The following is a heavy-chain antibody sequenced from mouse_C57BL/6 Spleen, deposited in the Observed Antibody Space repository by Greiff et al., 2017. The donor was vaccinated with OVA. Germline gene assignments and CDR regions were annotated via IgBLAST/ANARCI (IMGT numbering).Heavy chain of an antibody. J-gene: IGHJ4*01. CDR2: FYPGSGSI. D-gene: IGHD1-1*01. Sequence: VQLQQSGAELVKPGASVKLSCKASGYTFTEYTIHWVKQRSGQGLEWIGWFYPGSGSIKYNEKFKDKATLTADKSSSTVYMELSRLTSEDSAVYFCARHEGIYYDGSSYAMDYWGQGTSVTVSS. CDR3: ARHEGIYYDGSSYAMDY. CDR1: GYTFTEYT. V-gene: IGHV1-62-2*01.